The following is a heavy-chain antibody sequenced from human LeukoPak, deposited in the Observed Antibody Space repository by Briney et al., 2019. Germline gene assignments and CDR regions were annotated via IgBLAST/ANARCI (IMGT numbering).Heavy chain of an antibody. J-gene: IGHJ4*02. CDR1: GFTVSSNY. CDR2: IYSGGST. Sequence: GGSLRLSCAASGFTVSSNYMSWVRQAPGKGLEWASVIYSGGSTYYADSVKGRFTISRDNSKNTLYLQMNSLRAEDTAVYYCARDSRRILPSDWGPGTLVTVSS. CDR3: ARDSRRILPSD. D-gene: IGHD2-15*01. V-gene: IGHV3-66*01.